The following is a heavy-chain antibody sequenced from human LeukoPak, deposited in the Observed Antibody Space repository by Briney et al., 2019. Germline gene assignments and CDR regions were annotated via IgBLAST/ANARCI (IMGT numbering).Heavy chain of an antibody. CDR1: GFTFGSSW. CDR3: ARRGLVPAFDI. J-gene: IGHJ3*02. V-gene: IGHV3-74*01. CDR2: ISGNGTNT. D-gene: IGHD2-2*01. Sequence: GGSLRLSCAASGFTFGSSWMLWVRQAPGKGLEWVSRISGNGTNTRYADSVKGRFTVSRDNAKNTLFLQMSSLRAEDTAVYYCARRGLVPAFDIWGQGTMVTVAS.